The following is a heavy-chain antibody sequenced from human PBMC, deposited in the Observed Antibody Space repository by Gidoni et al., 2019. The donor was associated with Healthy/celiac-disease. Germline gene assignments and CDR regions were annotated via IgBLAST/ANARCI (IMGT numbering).Heavy chain of an antibody. D-gene: IGHD1-26*01. V-gene: IGHV1-18*01. CDR2: ISAYNGNT. CDR3: ARDHSGRLSHYYYGMDV. Sequence: VQLVQSGPEVKKPGASLKVSCQASRYTITSHGISWARQAPGQGLEWMGWISAYNGNTNDAKKLQGRVTMTTDTSTSTAYMELRSLRSDDTAVYYCARDHSGRLSHYYYGMDVWGQGTTVTVSS. J-gene: IGHJ6*02. CDR1: RYTITSHG.